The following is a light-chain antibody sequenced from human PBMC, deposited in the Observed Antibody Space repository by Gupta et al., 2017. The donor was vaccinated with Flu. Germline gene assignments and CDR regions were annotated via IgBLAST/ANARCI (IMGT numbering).Light chain of an antibody. V-gene: IGLV3-1*01. CDR3: QAWDSSTAWV. CDR2: QDS. Sequence: SYELTQPPSVSVSPGQTASITCSGDKLGDKYACWYQQKPGQSPVLVIYQDSKRPSGIPERFSGSNSGNTATLTIGGTQAMDEADYYCQAWDSSTAWVFSGGTKLTVL. CDR1: KLGDKY. J-gene: IGLJ3*02.